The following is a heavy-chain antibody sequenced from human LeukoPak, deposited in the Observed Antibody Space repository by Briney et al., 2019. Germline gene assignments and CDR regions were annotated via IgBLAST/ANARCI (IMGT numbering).Heavy chain of an antibody. J-gene: IGHJ4*02. Sequence: GGSLRLSCAASGFTFDDYAMHWVRQAPGKGLEWVSGISWNSGSIGYADSVKGRFTISRDNAKNSLYLQMNSLRAEDTALYYCAKDREYSSSWIFDCWGQGTLVTVSS. CDR2: ISWNSGSI. V-gene: IGHV3-9*01. CDR1: GFTFDDYA. CDR3: AKDREYSSSWIFDC. D-gene: IGHD6-13*01.